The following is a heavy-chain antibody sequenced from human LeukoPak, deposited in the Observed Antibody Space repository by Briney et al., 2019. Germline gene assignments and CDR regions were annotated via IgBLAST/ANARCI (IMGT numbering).Heavy chain of an antibody. CDR3: AKDTSAVVVNISSIVNY. V-gene: IGHV3-7*01. Sequence: TGGSLRLSCEVSGFTFSTYWMSWVRQAPGKGLEWVANIKEDGSEKFYVDSVRGRFTISRDSAKNSLYLQMNSLRAEDTAVYYCAKDTSAVVVNISSIVNYWGQGTLVTVSS. CDR2: IKEDGSEK. D-gene: IGHD2-15*01. CDR1: GFTFSTYW. J-gene: IGHJ4*02.